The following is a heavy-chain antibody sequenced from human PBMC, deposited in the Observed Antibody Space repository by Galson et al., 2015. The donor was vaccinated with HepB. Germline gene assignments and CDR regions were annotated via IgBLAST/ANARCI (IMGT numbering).Heavy chain of an antibody. J-gene: IGHJ5*02. D-gene: IGHD3-3*01. V-gene: IGHV1-69*06. CDR3: ARGGRGSFGVVTNWFDP. CDR1: GGTFSSYA. Sequence: SVKVSCKASGGTFSSYAISWVRQAPGQGLEWMGGIIPIFGTANYAQKFQGRVTITADKSTSTAYMELSSLRSEDTAVYYCARGGRGSFGVVTNWFDPWGQGTLVTVSS. CDR2: IIPIFGTA.